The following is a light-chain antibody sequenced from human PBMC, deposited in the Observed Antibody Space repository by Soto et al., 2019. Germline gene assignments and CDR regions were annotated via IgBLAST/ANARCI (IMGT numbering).Light chain of an antibody. CDR1: SSDVGGYNS. V-gene: IGLV2-8*01. J-gene: IGLJ2*01. CDR2: EVS. CDR3: SSYAGSNNLV. Sequence: QSALTQPPSASGSPGQSVTISCTGTSSDVGGYNSVSWYQQHPGKAPKLVIYEVSKRPSGVPARFSASKSDNTASLTVSGLQAEDEEDYYCSSYAGSNNLVFGGGTKLTVL.